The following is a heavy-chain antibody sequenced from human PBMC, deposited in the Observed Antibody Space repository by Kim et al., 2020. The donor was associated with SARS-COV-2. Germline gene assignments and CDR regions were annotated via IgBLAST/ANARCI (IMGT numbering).Heavy chain of an antibody. CDR1: GFTFSSYW. J-gene: IGHJ3*02. Sequence: GSLKLSCAASGFTFSSYWMHWVRQAPGKGLVLVSRINGDGTSTNYADSVKGRFTISRDSAKNTLYLQMNSLRAEDTAVYYCARGNIAAAGRGFDIWGQGTMVTVSS. V-gene: IGHV3-74*01. D-gene: IGHD6-13*01. CDR3: ARGNIAAAGRGFDI. CDR2: INGDGTST.